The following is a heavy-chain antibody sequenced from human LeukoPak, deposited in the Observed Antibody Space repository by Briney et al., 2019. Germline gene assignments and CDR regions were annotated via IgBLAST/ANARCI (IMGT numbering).Heavy chain of an antibody. CDR1: GYAFIDYY. CDR2: INPKTGGP. V-gene: IGHV1-2*02. CDR3: ARKQVGKNWFDP. J-gene: IGHJ5*02. D-gene: IGHD1-26*01. Sequence: ASVKVSCKASGYAFIDYYEHWVRQAPGQGLEWMGWINPKTGGPKYAQKFQGRLTMSRDTSISTVYMELSSLTSDDTGVYYCARKQVGKNWFDPWGRGTLITVSS.